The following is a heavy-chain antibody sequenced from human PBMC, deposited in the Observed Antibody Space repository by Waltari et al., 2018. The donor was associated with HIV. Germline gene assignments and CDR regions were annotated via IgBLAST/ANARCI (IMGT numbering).Heavy chain of an antibody. V-gene: IGHV3-74*01. D-gene: IGHD1-26*01. CDR3: ASGGSYYYYYYMDV. CDR2: INREGSTT. J-gene: IGHJ6*03. CDR1: GFTFSSYW. Sequence: EVQLVESGGGLVQPGGSLRLSCAASGFTFSSYWMHWVRQAPGKGLVGVSRINREGSTTNYADSVKGRFTISRDNAKNTLSLQMNSLRAEDTAVYYCASGGSYYYYYYMDVWGKGTTVTVSS.